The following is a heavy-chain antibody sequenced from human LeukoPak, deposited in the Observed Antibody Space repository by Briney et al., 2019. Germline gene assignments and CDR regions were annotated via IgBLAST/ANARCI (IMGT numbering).Heavy chain of an antibody. J-gene: IGHJ6*04. CDR3: AELGITMIGGV. CDR2: IYSGGST. CDR1: GFTVGSNY. V-gene: IGHV3-53*01. D-gene: IGHD3-10*02. Sequence: GGSLRLSCAASGFTVGSNYMSWVRQAPGKGLEWVSIIYSGGSTFYADSVKGRFTISRDNAKNSLYLQMNSLRAEDTAVYYCAELGITMIGGVWGKGTTVTISS.